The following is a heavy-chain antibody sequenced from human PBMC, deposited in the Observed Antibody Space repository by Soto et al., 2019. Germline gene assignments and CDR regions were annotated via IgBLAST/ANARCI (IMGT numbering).Heavy chain of an antibody. Sequence: QVQLQQWGAGLVKPSQTLSLTCTVSGGSISSGGYYWSWIRQHPGKGLEWIGYIYYSGSTYYNPSLKSRVTISVDTSKNQFSLKLSSVTAADTAVYYCASSNGGSLLLRLLWGQGTLVTVSS. CDR2: IYYSGST. CDR1: GGSISSGGYY. V-gene: IGHV4-31*03. CDR3: ASSNGGSLLLRLL. J-gene: IGHJ4*02. D-gene: IGHD2-15*01.